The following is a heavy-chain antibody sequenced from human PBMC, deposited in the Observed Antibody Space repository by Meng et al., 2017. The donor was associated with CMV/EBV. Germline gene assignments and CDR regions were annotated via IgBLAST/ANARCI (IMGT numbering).Heavy chain of an antibody. CDR1: GYTFTSYD. CDR3: ARGPEHAANDIVVVPAARTGTYYYYGMDV. D-gene: IGHD2-2*01. V-gene: IGHV1-8*01. J-gene: IGHJ6*02. CDR2: MNPNSGNT. Sequence: ASVKVSCKASGYTFTSYDINWVRQATGQGLEWMGWMNPNSGNTGYAQKFQGRVTMTRNTSISTACMELSSLRSEDTAVYYCARGPEHAANDIVVVPAARTGTYYYYGMDVWGQGTTVTVSS.